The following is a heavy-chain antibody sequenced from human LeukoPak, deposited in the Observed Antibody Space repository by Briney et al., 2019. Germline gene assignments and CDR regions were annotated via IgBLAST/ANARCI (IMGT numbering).Heavy chain of an antibody. Sequence: GGSLRLSCAASGFTVSSNYMSWVRQAPGKGLEWVSVINSGGSTYYADSAKGRFTISRDNSKNTLYLQMNSLRAEDTAVYYCASGYSYGYYDYWGQGTLVTVSS. CDR2: INSGGST. J-gene: IGHJ4*02. CDR3: ASGYSYGYYDY. D-gene: IGHD5-18*01. CDR1: GFTVSSNY. V-gene: IGHV3-66*01.